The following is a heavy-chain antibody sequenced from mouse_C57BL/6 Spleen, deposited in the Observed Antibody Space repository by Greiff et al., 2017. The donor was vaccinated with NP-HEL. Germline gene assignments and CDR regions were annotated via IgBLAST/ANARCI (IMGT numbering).Heavy chain of an antibody. CDR3: ARSVRSLSITTVVDDY. D-gene: IGHD1-1*01. CDR2: IYPRSGNT. V-gene: IGHV1-81*01. CDR1: GYTFTSYG. J-gene: IGHJ2*01. Sequence: QVQLQQSGAELARPGASVKLSCKASGYTFTSYGISWVKQRTGQGLEWIGEIYPRSGNTFYNEKFKGKATLTADKSSSTAYMELRSLTSEDSAVYFCARSVRSLSITTVVDDYWGQGTTLTVSS.